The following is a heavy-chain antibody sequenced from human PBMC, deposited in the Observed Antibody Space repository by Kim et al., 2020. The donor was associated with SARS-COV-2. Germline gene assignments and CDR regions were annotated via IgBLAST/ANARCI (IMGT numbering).Heavy chain of an antibody. V-gene: IGHV4-39*01. Sequence: PSLKSRVTISVAKSKNQFSLKLSSVTAADTAVYYCARHRKTTRGTAEIDYWGQGTLVTVSS. J-gene: IGHJ4*02. CDR3: ARHRKTTRGTAEIDY. D-gene: IGHD3-10*01.